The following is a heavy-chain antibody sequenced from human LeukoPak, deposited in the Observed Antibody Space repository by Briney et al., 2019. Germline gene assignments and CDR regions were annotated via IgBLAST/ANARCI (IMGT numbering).Heavy chain of an antibody. CDR1: GFTFSSFS. CDR3: ARDGFDFWSGYPTTVDY. Sequence: GGSLRLSCAASGFTFSSFSMNWVRQAPGKGLEWVSYISSSSNTIYYADFVKGRFTISRDNANNSLYLQMNSLRAEDTAVYYCARDGFDFWSGYPTTVDYWGQGRLVTVSS. V-gene: IGHV3-48*01. J-gene: IGHJ4*02. D-gene: IGHD3-3*01. CDR2: ISSSSNTI.